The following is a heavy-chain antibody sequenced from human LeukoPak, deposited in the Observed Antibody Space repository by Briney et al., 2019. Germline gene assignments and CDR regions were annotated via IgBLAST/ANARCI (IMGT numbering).Heavy chain of an antibody. CDR3: ARDENDFWSGPGDV. Sequence: GGSLRLSCAASGFTFSSYSMNWVRQAPGKGLEWVSSISSSSSYIYYADSVKGRFTISRDNAKNSLYLQMNSLRAEDTAVYYCARDENDFWSGPGDVWGQGTTDTVSS. J-gene: IGHJ6*02. V-gene: IGHV3-21*01. D-gene: IGHD3-3*01. CDR1: GFTFSSYS. CDR2: ISSSSSYI.